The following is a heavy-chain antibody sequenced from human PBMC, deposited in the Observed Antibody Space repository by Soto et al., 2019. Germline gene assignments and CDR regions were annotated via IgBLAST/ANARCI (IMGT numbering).Heavy chain of an antibody. D-gene: IGHD6-6*01. CDR1: GGSISSGDYY. V-gene: IGHV4-30-4*01. CDR2: IYYSGST. J-gene: IGHJ4*02. CDR3: AVSIAARDFDY. Sequence: QVQLQESGPGLVKPSQTLSLTCTVSGGSISSGDYYWSWIRQPPGKGLEWIGYIYYSGSTYYNPSLKRRVTISVDTSKNQFSLKLSSVTAADTAGYFCAVSIAARDFDYWGQGTRVTVSS.